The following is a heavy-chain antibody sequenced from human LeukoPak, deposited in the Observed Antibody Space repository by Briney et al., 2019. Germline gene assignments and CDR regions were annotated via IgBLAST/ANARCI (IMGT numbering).Heavy chain of an antibody. Sequence: LSGGSLRLSCAASGFTFDDYAMHWVRQAPGKGLEWVSGISWNSGSIGYADSVKGRFTISRDNAKDSLYLQMNSLRSEDMALYYCATSRDYVWGSDRQSHFVYWGQGTLVTVSS. V-gene: IGHV3-9*03. J-gene: IGHJ4*02. CDR1: GFTFDDYA. CDR3: ATSRDYVWGSDRQSHFVY. CDR2: ISWNSGSI. D-gene: IGHD3-16*02.